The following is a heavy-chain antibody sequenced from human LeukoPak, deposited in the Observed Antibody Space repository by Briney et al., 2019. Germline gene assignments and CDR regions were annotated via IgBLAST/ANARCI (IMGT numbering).Heavy chain of an antibody. V-gene: IGHV1-8*01. D-gene: IGHD1-26*01. CDR3: ARVMWGATAFDY. CDR2: MNPNSGNT. CDR1: GYTFTSYD. J-gene: IGHJ4*02. Sequence: ASVKVSCKASGYTFTSYDINWVRQATGQGLEWMGWMNPNSGNTGYAQKFQGRVTITRNTSISTAYMELSSLRSEDTAVYYCARVMWGATAFDYWGQGSLVTVSS.